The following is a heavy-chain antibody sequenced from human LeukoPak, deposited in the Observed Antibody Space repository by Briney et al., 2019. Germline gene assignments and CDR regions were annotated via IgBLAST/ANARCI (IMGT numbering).Heavy chain of an antibody. CDR1: GFTFSSYW. CDR3: ARDGAGSGSL. D-gene: IGHD3-10*01. J-gene: IGHJ4*02. V-gene: IGHV3-74*01. CDR2: INEHGSIT. Sequence: GGSLRLSCAASGFTFSSYWMHWLRQVPGKGLVWVARINEHGSITDYAHSVKDRFTVSRDNAWNTLDPQMNSLRAEDTDVYYCARDGAGSGSLWGQGTLITVSS.